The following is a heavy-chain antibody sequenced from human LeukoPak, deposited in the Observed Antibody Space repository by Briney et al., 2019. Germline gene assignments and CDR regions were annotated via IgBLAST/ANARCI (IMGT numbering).Heavy chain of an antibody. CDR3: AKRGVVTRVILVGFHKEAYYFDS. CDR2: LSGSGGST. Sequence: GGSLRLSCAVSGITLSNYGMTWVRQAPGKGLEWVAGLSGSGGSTNYADSAKGRFTISRDNAKNTLYLQMNSLRAEDTAVYFCAKRGVVTRVILVGFHKEAYYFDSWGQGVLVTVSS. V-gene: IGHV3-23*01. CDR1: GITLSNYG. D-gene: IGHD3-22*01. J-gene: IGHJ4*02.